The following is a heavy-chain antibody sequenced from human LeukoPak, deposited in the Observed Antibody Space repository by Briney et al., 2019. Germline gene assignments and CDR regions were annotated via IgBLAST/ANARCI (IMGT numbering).Heavy chain of an antibody. Sequence: GGSLRLSCAASGFTFSDYYMSWIRQAPGKGLEWVSYISSSGSTIYYADSVKGRFTISRDNSKNTLYLQMNSLRAEDTAVYYCARDPTSAAGVYFQHWGQGTLVTVSS. D-gene: IGHD3-10*01. CDR3: ARDPTSAAGVYFQH. J-gene: IGHJ1*01. CDR2: ISSSGSTI. V-gene: IGHV3-11*04. CDR1: GFTFSDYY.